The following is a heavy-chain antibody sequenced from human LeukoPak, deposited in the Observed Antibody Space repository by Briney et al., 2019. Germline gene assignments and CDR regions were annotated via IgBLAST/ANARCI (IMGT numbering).Heavy chain of an antibody. Sequence: PGESLKNSCKGSGYSFTSYWIGWVRQMPGKGLEWMGIIYPGDSDTRYSPSFQGQVTISADKSISTAYLQWSSLKASDTAMYYCARYLVYASDQGVNWFDPWGQGTLVTVSS. CDR3: ARYLVYASDQGVNWFDP. D-gene: IGHD2-8*01. V-gene: IGHV5-51*01. J-gene: IGHJ5*02. CDR1: GYSFTSYW. CDR2: IYPGDSDT.